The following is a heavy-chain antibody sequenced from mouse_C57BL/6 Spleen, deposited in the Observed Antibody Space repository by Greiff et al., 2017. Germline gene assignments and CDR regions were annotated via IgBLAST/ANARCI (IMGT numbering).Heavy chain of an antibody. Sequence: QVQLQQSGPGLVAPSQSLSITCTVSGFSLTSYGVHWVRQPPGKGLEWLVVIWSDGSTTYNSALKSRLSISKDNSKSQVFLKMNSLQTDDTAMYYCARQYYYGSHYYAMDYWGQGTSVTVSA. J-gene: IGHJ4*01. CDR1: GFSLTSYG. V-gene: IGHV2-6-1*01. CDR2: IWSDGST. D-gene: IGHD1-1*01. CDR3: ARQYYYGSHYYAMDY.